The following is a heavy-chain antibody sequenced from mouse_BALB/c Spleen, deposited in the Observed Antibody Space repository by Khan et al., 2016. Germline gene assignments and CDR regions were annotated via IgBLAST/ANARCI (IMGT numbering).Heavy chain of an antibody. D-gene: IGHD2-1*01. J-gene: IGHJ2*02. CDR1: GYTFSSYW. CDR2: ILPGSGSI. CDR3: ARGND. V-gene: IGHV1-9*01. Sequence: QVQLQQSGAELMKPGASVKISCKATGYTFSSYWLEWVKQRPGHGLEWIGDILPGSGSINFNERSKDNATFTSKTSSNTAYSHLSSLSSEASADYYSARGNDWGQGTSLTVSS.